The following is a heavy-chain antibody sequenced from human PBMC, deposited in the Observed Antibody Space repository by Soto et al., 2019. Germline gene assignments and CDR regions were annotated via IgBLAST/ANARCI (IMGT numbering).Heavy chain of an antibody. V-gene: IGHV3-15*01. J-gene: IGHJ3*02. D-gene: IGHD4-17*01. CDR2: IKSKTDGGTT. CDR1: GFTFSHAW. Sequence: GSLILSCASSGFTFSHAWMSWVRQAPGKGLEWVGRIKSKTDGGTTDYAAPVKGRFTISRDDSKNTLYLQMNSLKTEDTAVYYCTTDPLQPSPDYGGNSEAFDIWGQGTMVTVSS. CDR3: TTDPLQPSPDYGGNSEAFDI.